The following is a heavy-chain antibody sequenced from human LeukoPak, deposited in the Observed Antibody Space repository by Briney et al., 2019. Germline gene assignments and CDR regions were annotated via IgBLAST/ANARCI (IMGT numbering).Heavy chain of an antibody. J-gene: IGHJ4*02. CDR3: ARDLRRISEY. D-gene: IGHD3-16*02. CDR2: ISSDSSYI. Sequence: GGSLRLSCAASGFSFSSYSMTWVRQAPGKGLEWVSSISSDSSYIYYADSLKGRFTISRDNAKNSLYLQMNSLSTEDTAVYYCARDLRRISEYWGQGTLVTVSS. V-gene: IGHV3-21*01. CDR1: GFSFSSYS.